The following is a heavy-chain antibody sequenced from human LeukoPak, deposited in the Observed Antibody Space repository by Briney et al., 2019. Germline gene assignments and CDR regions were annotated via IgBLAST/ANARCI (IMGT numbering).Heavy chain of an antibody. CDR3: ARPPSSSSSWYFDL. CDR2: INHSGST. D-gene: IGHD6-6*01. V-gene: IGHV4-34*01. CDR1: GGSFSGYY. J-gene: IGHJ2*01. Sequence: SETLSPTCAVYGGSFSGYYWSWIRQPPGKRLEWIGEINHSGSTNYNPSLKSRVTISVDTSKNQFSLKLSSVTAADTAVYYCARPPSSSSSWYFDLWGRGTLVTVSS.